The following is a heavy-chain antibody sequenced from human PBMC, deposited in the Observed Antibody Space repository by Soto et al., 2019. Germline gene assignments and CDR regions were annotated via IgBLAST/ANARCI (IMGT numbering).Heavy chain of an antibody. Sequence: SETLSLTCAVSGGSISSNNWWSWVRQPPGKGLEWIGEIYHSGSANYNPSLKSRVTISVDKSKNQFSLKLSSVTAADTAVYYCARDSNRPYYGSWFDPWGQATLVSGSS. V-gene: IGHV4-4*02. D-gene: IGHD3-10*01. CDR1: GGSISSNNW. J-gene: IGHJ5*02. CDR3: ARDSNRPYYGSWFDP. CDR2: IYHSGSA.